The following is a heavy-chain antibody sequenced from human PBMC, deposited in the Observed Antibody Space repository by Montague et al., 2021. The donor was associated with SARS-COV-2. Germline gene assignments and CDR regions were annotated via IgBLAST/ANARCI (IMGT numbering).Heavy chain of an antibody. CDR1: GGSFSSSSYY. CDR3: ARRLNYDILTGGALQYYYGMDV. D-gene: IGHD3-9*01. CDR2: IYYSGST. V-gene: IGHV4-39*01. Sequence: SETLSLTCAVYGGSFSSSSYYWGWTRQPPGKGLEWIGSIYYSGSTYYNPSLKSRVTISVDTSKNQFSLKLSSVTAADTAVYYCARRLNYDILTGGALQYYYGMDVWGQGTTVAVSS. J-gene: IGHJ6*02.